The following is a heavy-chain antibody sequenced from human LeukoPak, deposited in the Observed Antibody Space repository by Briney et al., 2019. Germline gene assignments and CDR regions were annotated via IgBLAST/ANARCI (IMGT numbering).Heavy chain of an antibody. V-gene: IGHV1-69*13. J-gene: IGHJ4*02. CDR2: IIPIFGTA. CDR1: GGTFSSYA. D-gene: IGHD6-19*01. Sequence: SVKVSCKASGGTFSSYAISWVRQAPGQGLEWMGGIIPIFGTANYAQKFQGRVTITADESTSTAYMELSSLRSGDTAVYYCAREAVAGISTHFDYWGQGTLVTVSS. CDR3: AREAVAGISTHFDY.